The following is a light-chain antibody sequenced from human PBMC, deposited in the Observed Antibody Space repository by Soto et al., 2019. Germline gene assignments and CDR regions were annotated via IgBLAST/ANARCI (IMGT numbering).Light chain of an antibody. CDR1: SSDVGSDNL. CDR2: EVN. J-gene: IGLJ1*01. V-gene: IGLV2-23*02. CDR3: CSYGSSRTYV. Sequence: QSSLTQPASVSGSPGQSITISCTGSSSDVGSDNLVSWYQQHPGKAPKLMIYEVNKRPSGVSNRFSGSKSGNTASLTISGLQAEDEADYYCCSYGSSRTYVFGTGTKLTVL.